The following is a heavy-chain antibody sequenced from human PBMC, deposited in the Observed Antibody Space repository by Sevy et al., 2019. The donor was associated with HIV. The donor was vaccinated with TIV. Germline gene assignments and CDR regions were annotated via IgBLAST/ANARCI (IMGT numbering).Heavy chain of an antibody. CDR1: GYSFTSYW. CDR2: IYPGDSDT. D-gene: IGHD2-15*01. Sequence: GESLKISCKGSGYSFTSYWIGWVRQMPGKGLEWMGIIYPGDSDTRYSPSFQGQVTISADKSISTAYLQWSSLKASDTAMYYCVRLGHCSGGSCYPDRYAFDIWGQGTMVTVSS. V-gene: IGHV5-51*01. CDR3: VRLGHCSGGSCYPDRYAFDI. J-gene: IGHJ3*02.